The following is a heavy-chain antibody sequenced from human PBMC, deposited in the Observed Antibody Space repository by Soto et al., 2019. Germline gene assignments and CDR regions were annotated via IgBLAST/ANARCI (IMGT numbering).Heavy chain of an antibody. D-gene: IGHD3-10*01. J-gene: IGHJ4*02. V-gene: IGHV1-3*01. CDR1: GYSFTTYP. CDR3: ARKDYHNSGIYYFEH. Sequence: ASVKVSCKASGYSFTTYPIHWVREAPGQGLEWMGWVNPGNGDTGYSQRFQGRVTITRDTSARTVVMELRRLRSEDTAVYYGARKDYHNSGIYYFEHWGQGTMVTVSS. CDR2: VNPGNGDT.